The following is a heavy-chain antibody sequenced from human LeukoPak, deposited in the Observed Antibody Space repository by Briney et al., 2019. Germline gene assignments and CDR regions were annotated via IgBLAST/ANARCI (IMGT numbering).Heavy chain of an antibody. V-gene: IGHV4-59*01. J-gene: IGHJ5*02. CDR3: ARGLSSSWYRGTHTSEPNWFDP. CDR2: IYYSGST. Sequence: SSETLSLTCTVSGGSISSYYWSWIRQPPGKGLEWIGYIYYSGSTNYNPSLKSRVTISVDTSKNQFSLKLSSVTAADTAVYYCARGLSSSWYRGTHTSEPNWFDPWGQGTLVTVSS. CDR1: GGSISSYY. D-gene: IGHD6-13*01.